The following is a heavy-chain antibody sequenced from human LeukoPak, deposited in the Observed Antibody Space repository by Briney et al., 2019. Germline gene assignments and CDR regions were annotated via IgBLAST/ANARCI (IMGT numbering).Heavy chain of an antibody. CDR2: ISAYNGHT. V-gene: IGHV1-18*01. CDR3: ARDIPTVRTLQAIGY. D-gene: IGHD1/OR15-1a*01. Sequence: ASVKVSCKAYGYTFTSYGVSWVRQAPGQGLEWMGWISAYNGHTNYVQRLQGRVIMTTDTSTDTAYMELRNLTSDDTGIYYCARDIPTVRTLQAIGYWGQGTLVTVSS. CDR1: GYTFTSYG. J-gene: IGHJ4*02.